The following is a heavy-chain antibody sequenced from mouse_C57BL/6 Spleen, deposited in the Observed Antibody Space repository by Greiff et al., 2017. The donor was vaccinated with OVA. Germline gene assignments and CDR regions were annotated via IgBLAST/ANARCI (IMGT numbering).Heavy chain of an antibody. CDR2: SRNKANDYTT. V-gene: IGHV7-1*01. CDR1: GFTFSDFY. Sequence: DVKLVESGGGLVQSGRSLRLSCATSGFTFSDFYMEWVRQAPGKGLEWIAASRNKANDYTTEYSASVKGRFIVSRDTSQSILYLQMNALRAEDTAIYYCARDEGGYFDVWGTGTTVTVSS. J-gene: IGHJ1*03. CDR3: ARDEGGYFDV.